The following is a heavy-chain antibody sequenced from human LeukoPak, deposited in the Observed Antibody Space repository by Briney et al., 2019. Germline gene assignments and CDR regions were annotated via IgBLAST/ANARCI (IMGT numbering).Heavy chain of an antibody. D-gene: IGHD1-1*01. CDR2: IYYSGNT. V-gene: IGHV4-59*08. J-gene: IGHJ4*02. Sequence: PSETLSLTCNVSGDSISSYYWSWIRQPPGKGLEWIGYIYYSGNTNYDPSLKSRVTISVHTSKNQFSLKLSSVTAADTAVYYCARHTSMAHFDYWGQGTLVTVSS. CDR1: GDSISSYY. CDR3: ARHTSMAHFDY.